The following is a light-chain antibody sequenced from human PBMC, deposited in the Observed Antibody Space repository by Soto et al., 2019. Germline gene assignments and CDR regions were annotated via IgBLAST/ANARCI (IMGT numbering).Light chain of an antibody. V-gene: IGLV2-11*01. J-gene: IGLJ1*01. CDR1: SSVVGGYNY. Sequence: QSALTQPRSVSGSPGQSVTISCTGNSSVVGGYNYVSWYQQHPGKAPKLMIYDVSKRPSGVPDRFSGSKSGNTASLTISGLQAEDEADYYCCSYAGSYTYVFGTGTKVTVL. CDR2: DVS. CDR3: CSYAGSYTYV.